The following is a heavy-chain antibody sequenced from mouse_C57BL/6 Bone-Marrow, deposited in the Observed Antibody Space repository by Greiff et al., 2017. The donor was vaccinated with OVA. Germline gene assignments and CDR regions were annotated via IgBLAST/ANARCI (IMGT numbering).Heavy chain of an antibody. CDR1: GYSITSDY. V-gene: IGHV3-8*01. CDR2: ISYSGST. Sequence: EVQLQQSGPGLAKPSQTLSLTCSVTGYSITSDYWNWIRKFPGNKLEYMGYISYSGSTYYNPSLKSRISITRDTSKNQYYLQLNSVTTEDTATYYCARSYYGSSSHWYFDVWGTGTTVTVSS. CDR3: ARSYYGSSSHWYFDV. J-gene: IGHJ1*03. D-gene: IGHD1-1*01.